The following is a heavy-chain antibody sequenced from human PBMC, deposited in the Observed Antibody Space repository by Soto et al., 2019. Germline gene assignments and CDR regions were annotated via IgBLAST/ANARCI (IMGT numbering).Heavy chain of an antibody. CDR3: AREGYYYDSSGSTGSYFDY. CDR1: GGSISSGGYS. CDR2: IYHSGST. J-gene: IGHJ4*02. Sequence: TLSLTCAVSGGSISSGGYSWSRIRQPPGKGLEWIGYIYHSGSTYYNPSLKSRVTISVDRSKNQFSLKLSSVTAADTAVYYCAREGYYYDSSGSTGSYFDYWGQGTLVTVSS. D-gene: IGHD3-22*01. V-gene: IGHV4-30-2*01.